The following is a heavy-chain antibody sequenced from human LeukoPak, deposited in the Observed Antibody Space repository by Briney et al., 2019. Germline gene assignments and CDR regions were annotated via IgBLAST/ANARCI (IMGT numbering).Heavy chain of an antibody. CDR3: ARETQGRDYYGSGSYDY. CDR1: GFTFSSYG. J-gene: IGHJ4*02. V-gene: IGHV3-7*01. D-gene: IGHD3-10*01. Sequence: PGGSLRLSCAASGFTFSSYGMHWVRQAPGKGLEWVANIKQDGSEKYYVDSVKGRFTISRDNVKNSLYLQMNSLRAEDTAVYYCARETQGRDYYGSGSYDYWGQGTLVTVSS. CDR2: IKQDGSEK.